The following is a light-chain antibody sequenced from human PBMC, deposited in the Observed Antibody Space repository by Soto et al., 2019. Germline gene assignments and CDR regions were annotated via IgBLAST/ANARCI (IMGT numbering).Light chain of an antibody. CDR2: AAS. CDR3: LQHNNYPPT. V-gene: IGKV1-17*01. J-gene: IGKJ1*01. CDR1: QAIRQD. Sequence: DIQMTQSPASLSASVGDRVNITCRASQAIRQDLGWYQQKPGKDPTRLNYAASSLQSGGPSRFSGSGSGTAFTLTIISLQPADFASDYCLQHNNYPPTFGQGTKVEI.